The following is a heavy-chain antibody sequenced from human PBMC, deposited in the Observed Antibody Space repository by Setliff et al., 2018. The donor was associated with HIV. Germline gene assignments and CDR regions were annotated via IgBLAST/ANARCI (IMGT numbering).Heavy chain of an antibody. CDR1: GGSISSYY. D-gene: IGHD3-3*01. CDR3: ARVISSWSSYYIDY. J-gene: IGHJ4*02. CDR2: IYYRGST. V-gene: IGHV4-59*01. Sequence: PSETLSLTCTVSGGSISSYYWSWIRQPPGKGLEWIGYIYYRGSTNYNPSLKSRVTISVDTSKNQFSLKLSSVTAADTAVYYCARVISSWSSYYIDYWGQGTLVTVSS.